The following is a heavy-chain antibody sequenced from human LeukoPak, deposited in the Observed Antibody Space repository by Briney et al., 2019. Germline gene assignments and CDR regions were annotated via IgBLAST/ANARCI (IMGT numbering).Heavy chain of an antibody. V-gene: IGHV1-18*01. D-gene: IGHD5/OR15-5a*01. CDR1: GYTFTSYG. Sequence: GASVKVSCKASGYTFTSYGISWVRQAPGQGLEWMGWISAYNGNTNYAQKLQGRVTMTTDTSTSTAYMELRSLRSDDTAVYYCARDLALRHYYYYGMDVWGQGTTVTVSS. J-gene: IGHJ6*02. CDR3: ARDLALRHYYYYGMDV. CDR2: ISAYNGNT.